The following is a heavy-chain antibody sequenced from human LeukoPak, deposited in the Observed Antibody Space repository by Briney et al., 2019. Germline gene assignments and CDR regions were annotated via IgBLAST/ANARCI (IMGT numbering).Heavy chain of an antibody. V-gene: IGHV4-4*07. D-gene: IGHD3-22*01. CDR3: ARDSTPSITMIVVDNYFDY. J-gene: IGHJ4*02. Sequence: SETLSLTCTVSGGSISSYYWSWIRQPAGKGLEWIGRIYTSGSTNYNPSLKSRVTMSVDTSKNQFSLKLSSVTAPDTAVYYCARDSTPSITMIVVDNYFDYRGQGTLVTVSS. CDR1: GGSISSYY. CDR2: IYTSGST.